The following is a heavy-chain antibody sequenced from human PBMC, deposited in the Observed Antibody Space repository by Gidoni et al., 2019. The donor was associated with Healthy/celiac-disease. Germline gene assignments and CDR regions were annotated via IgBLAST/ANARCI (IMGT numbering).Heavy chain of an antibody. CDR3: AKGLIAEGAWLASYYFDY. CDR2: ISWNSGSI. Sequence: EVQLVESGGGLVQPGRSLRLSCAASGFTFDDYAMHWVRQAPGKGLEGVSGISWNSGSIGYADSVKGRFTISRDNAKNSLYLQMNSLRAEDTALYYCAKGLIAEGAWLASYYFDYWGQGTLVTVSS. D-gene: IGHD6-13*01. CDR1: GFTFDDYA. J-gene: IGHJ4*02. V-gene: IGHV3-9*01.